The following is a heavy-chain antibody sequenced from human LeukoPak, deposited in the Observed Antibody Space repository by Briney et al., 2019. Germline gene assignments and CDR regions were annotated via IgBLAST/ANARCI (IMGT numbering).Heavy chain of an antibody. V-gene: IGHV4-59*01. CDR3: ARAAPLLGFDP. J-gene: IGHJ5*02. CDR2: IYYSWST. Sequence: SETLSLTCTVSGGSISSYYWSWIRQPPGKGLEWIGYIYYSWSTNYTPSLKSRVTISVDTSKNQFSLKLSSVTAADTAVYYCARAAPLLGFDPWGQGTLVTVSS. D-gene: IGHD2-15*01. CDR1: GGSISSYY.